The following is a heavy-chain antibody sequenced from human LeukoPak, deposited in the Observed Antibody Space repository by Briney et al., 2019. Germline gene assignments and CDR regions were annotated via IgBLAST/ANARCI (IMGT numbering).Heavy chain of an antibody. J-gene: IGHJ5*02. D-gene: IGHD2-2*01. Sequence: WIGSIYYSGSTYYNPSLKSRVTISVDTSKNQFSLKLSSVTAADTAVYYCARRLTQYDCFDPWGQGILVTVSS. CDR2: IYYSGST. V-gene: IGHV4-39*01. CDR3: ARRLTQYDCFDP.